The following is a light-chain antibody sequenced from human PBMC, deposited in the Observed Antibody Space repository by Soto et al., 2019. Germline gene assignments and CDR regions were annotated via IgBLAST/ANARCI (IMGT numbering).Light chain of an antibody. V-gene: IGKV1-39*01. J-gene: IGKJ1*01. CDR2: AES. CDR1: QTISSY. Sequence: DIQMNQFTSSLSASVGDRVTITCRTSQTISSYLNWHQQKPGKAPKLLIYAESNLQSGVPSRFSCSGSGTDFTLTISSLEHEDSATYFCQQSYTFGQGTKVDIK. CDR3: QQSYT.